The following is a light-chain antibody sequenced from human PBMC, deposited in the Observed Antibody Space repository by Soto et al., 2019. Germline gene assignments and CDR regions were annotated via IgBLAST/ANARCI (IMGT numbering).Light chain of an antibody. J-gene: IGKJ1*01. CDR1: QSIATY. CDR2: DAS. Sequence: DIQMTQSASTLSAAVGDRVTITCRASQSIATYLTWYQQKPGKAPKLLIYDASSLKSGVPSRFSGSGSGTEFTLTISSLQPDDFATYYCQQYNGYRWTFGQGTKVDI. CDR3: QQYNGYRWT. V-gene: IGKV1-5*01.